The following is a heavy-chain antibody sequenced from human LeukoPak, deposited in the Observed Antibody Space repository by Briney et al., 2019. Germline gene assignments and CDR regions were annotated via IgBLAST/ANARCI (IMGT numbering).Heavy chain of an antibody. CDR1: GYSFTSYG. J-gene: IGHJ5*02. CDR2: IIPIFGTA. D-gene: IGHD3-3*01. CDR3: AKGKTYYDFWSGYQIQNWFDP. V-gene: IGHV1-69*05. Sequence: ASVKVSCKASGYSFTSYGITWVRQAPGHGLEWMGGIIPIFGTANYAQKFQGRVTITTDESTSTAYMELSSLRSEDTAVYYCAKGKTYYDFWSGYQIQNWFDPWGQGTLVTVSS.